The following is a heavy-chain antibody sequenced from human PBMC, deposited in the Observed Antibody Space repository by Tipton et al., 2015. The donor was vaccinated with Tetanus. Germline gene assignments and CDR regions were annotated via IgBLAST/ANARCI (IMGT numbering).Heavy chain of an antibody. V-gene: IGHV4-59*01. Sequence: TLSLTCTVSGGSISSYYWSWIRQPPGKGLEWIEYIYYSGSTNYNPSLKSRVTISVDTSKNQFSLKLSSVTAADTAVYYCASASMNVLLWLWGQGTLVTVSS. CDR3: ASASMNVLLWL. CDR1: GGSISSYY. D-gene: IGHD3-10*01. CDR2: IYYSGST. J-gene: IGHJ4*02.